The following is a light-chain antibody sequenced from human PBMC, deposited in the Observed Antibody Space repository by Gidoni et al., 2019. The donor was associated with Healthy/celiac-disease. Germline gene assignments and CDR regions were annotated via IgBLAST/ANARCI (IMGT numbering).Light chain of an antibody. Sequence: GDRVTITCRASQSISSYLNWYQQKPGKAPKLLIYAASSLQSGVPSRFSGSGSGTDFTLTISSLQPEDFATYYCQQSYSTPMCSFDQGTKLEIK. CDR2: AAS. CDR1: QSISSY. J-gene: IGKJ2*04. V-gene: IGKV1-39*01. CDR3: QQSYSTPMCS.